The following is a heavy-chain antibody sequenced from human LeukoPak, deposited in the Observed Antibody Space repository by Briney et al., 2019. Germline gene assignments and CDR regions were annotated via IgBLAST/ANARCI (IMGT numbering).Heavy chain of an antibody. V-gene: IGHV1-2*02. CDR2: LNTNSGGT. CDR3: ARVGVRGIPRGYFDY. CDR1: GYTFTGYY. Sequence: ASVKVSCKASGYTFTGYYMHWVRQAPGQGLEWMGWLNTNSGGTNYAQKFQGRVTMTRDTSISTAYMELSRLRSDDTAVYYCARVGVRGIPRGYFDYWGQGTLVTVSS. D-gene: IGHD3-10*01. J-gene: IGHJ4*02.